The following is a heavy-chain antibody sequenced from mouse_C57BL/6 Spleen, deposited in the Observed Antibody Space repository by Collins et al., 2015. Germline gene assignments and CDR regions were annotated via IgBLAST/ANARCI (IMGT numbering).Heavy chain of an antibody. V-gene: IGHV9-2-1*01. J-gene: IGHJ1*01. CDR3: ASYYGSSWDWYFDV. D-gene: IGHD1-1*01. CDR2: INTETGEP. CDR1: GYTFTDYS. Sequence: QIQLVQSGPEPKKPGETVKISCKASGYTFTDYSMHWVKQAPGKGLKWMGWINTETGEPTYADDFKGRFAFSLETSASTAYLQINNLKNEDTATYFCASYYGSSWDWYFDVWGAGTTVTVSP.